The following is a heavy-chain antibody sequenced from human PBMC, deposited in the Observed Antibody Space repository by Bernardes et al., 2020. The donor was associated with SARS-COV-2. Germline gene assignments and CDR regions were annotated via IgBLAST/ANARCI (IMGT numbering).Heavy chain of an antibody. CDR3: ARQRADYDFWSGYYRRGNWFDP. V-gene: IGHV4-59*08. D-gene: IGHD3-3*01. CDR1: GVSISSYY. CDR2: IYYSGST. J-gene: IGHJ5*02. Sequence: SETLSLTCTVSGVSISSYYWSWIRQPPGKGLEWIGYIYYSGSTNYSPSLKSRVTISVDTSKNQFSLKLSSVTAADTAVYFCARQRADYDFWSGYYRRGNWFDPWGQGTLVTVSS.